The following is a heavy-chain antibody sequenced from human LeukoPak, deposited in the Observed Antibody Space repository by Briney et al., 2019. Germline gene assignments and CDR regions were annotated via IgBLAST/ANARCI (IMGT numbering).Heavy chain of an antibody. J-gene: IGHJ4*02. CDR2: VDPEDDET. CDR3: ATDQQWQLLGY. D-gene: IGHD6-19*01. V-gene: IGHV1-24*01. Sequence: ASVKVSCKVSGNTLSELSMHWGRQAPGKGLEWMGGVDPEDDETIYAQKFQGRVTMTEDTSTDTAYMELSSLRSEDTAVYYCATDQQWQLLGYWGQGTLVTVSS. CDR1: GNTLSELS.